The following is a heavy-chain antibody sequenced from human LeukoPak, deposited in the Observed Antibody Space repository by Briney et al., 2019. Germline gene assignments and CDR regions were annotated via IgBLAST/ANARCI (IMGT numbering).Heavy chain of an antibody. CDR1: GYPFTSYY. V-gene: IGHV1-18*01. J-gene: IGHJ5*02. CDR3: ARDGLPYTNPNNWFDP. CDR2: ISAYNGDT. D-gene: IGHD2-2*02. Sequence: ASVKVSCKASGYPFTSYYINWVRQAPGQGLEWMGWISAYNGDTNYAQNLQGRVTMTTDTSTDTAYMELRSLRSDDTAAYYCARDGLPYTNPNNWFDPWGQGTLVTVSS.